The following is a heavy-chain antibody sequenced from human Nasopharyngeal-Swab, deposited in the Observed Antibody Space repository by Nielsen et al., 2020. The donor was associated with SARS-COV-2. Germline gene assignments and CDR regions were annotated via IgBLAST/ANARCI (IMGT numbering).Heavy chain of an antibody. CDR3: ARDGTYYDFWSGLPDY. Sequence: GRSLRPSCAPSGFTFTIFGMHWARQPQGKGREWVAVIWYDGSNKYYADSGKGRFTTPRDNSKNTLYLQMNSLRAEDTAVYYCARDGTYYDFWSGLPDYWGQGTLVTVSS. CDR2: IWYDGSNK. CDR1: GFTFTIFG. J-gene: IGHJ4*02. D-gene: IGHD3-3*01. V-gene: IGHV3-33*01.